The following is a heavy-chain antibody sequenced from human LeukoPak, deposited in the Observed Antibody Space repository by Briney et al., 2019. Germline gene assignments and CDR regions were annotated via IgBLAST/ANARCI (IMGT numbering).Heavy chain of an antibody. CDR2: ISGSGGST. CDR3: AKDHPPIYCSGSSCYSDDY. Sequence: PGGSLRLSCAASGFTFSSYAMSWVRQAPGKGLEWVSAISGSGGSTYYADSVKGRFTISRDNSKNTLYLQMNSLRAEDTAVYYCAKDHPPIYCSGSSCYSDDYWGQGTLVTVSS. CDR1: GFTFSSYA. J-gene: IGHJ4*02. V-gene: IGHV3-23*01. D-gene: IGHD2-15*01.